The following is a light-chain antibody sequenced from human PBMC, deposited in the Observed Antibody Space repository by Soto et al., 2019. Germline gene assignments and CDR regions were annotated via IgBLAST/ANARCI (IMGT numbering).Light chain of an antibody. CDR1: QSVSSY. V-gene: IGKV3-15*01. CDR3: QQYSNWPPLYT. Sequence: EIVMTQSPATLSVSPGERATLSCRASQSVSSYLAWYQQKPCLPPRLLIYDASTRATGIPDRFSGSGSGTDFTLTISSLQSADFAVYYCQQYSNWPPLYTFGRGTKLEIK. CDR2: DAS. J-gene: IGKJ2*01.